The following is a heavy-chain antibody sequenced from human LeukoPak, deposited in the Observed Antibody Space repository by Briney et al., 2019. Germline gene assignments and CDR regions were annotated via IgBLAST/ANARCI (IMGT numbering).Heavy chain of an antibody. V-gene: IGHV3-23*01. D-gene: IGHD3-22*01. CDR2: ISGSGGST. CDR1: GFTFSSYA. J-gene: IGHJ3*02. Sequence: GGSLRLSCAASGFTFSSYAMSWVRQAAGKGLEWVSAISGSGGSTYYADSVKGRFTISRDNSKNTLYLQMNSLRAEDTAVYYCAKDQYYYDSSGAAFDIWGQGTMVTVSS. CDR3: AKDQYYYDSSGAAFDI.